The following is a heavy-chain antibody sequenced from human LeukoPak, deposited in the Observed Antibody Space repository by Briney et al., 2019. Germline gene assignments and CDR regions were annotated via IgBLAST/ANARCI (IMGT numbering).Heavy chain of an antibody. CDR3: ATLIVDRFDY. CDR1: GFTFSSYA. CDR2: ISGSGGST. V-gene: IGHV3-23*01. J-gene: IGHJ4*02. Sequence: GGSLRLSCAASGFTFSSYAMSWVRQAPGKGLEWVSAISGSGGSTYYADSVKGRFTISRDNSKNTLYLRMNSLRAEDTAVYYCATLIVDRFDYWGQGTLVTVSS. D-gene: IGHD1-26*01.